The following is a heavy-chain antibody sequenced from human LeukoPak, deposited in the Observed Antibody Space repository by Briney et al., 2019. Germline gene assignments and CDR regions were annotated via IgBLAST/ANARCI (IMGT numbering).Heavy chain of an antibody. D-gene: IGHD2-2*01. CDR3: ARFDAGAMSFDY. CDR1: GFTFSSYS. V-gene: IGHV3-21*06. Sequence: GGSLRLSCAASGFTFSSYSMDWVRQAPGKGLEWVSSITSSTSYIYYADSVKGRFTISRDNAKNSLYLQVNSLRAEDTAVYYCARFDAGAMSFDYWGQGTLVTVSS. CDR2: ITSSTSYI. J-gene: IGHJ4*02.